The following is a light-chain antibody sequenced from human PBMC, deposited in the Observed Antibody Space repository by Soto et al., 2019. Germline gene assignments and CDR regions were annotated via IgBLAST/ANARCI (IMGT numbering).Light chain of an antibody. CDR1: QSVSSN. Sequence: EIVMTQSPATLSVSPGERATLSCRASQSVSSNLAWYQQKPGQAPRLLIYDASTRATGIPARFSGSGSETEFTLTISSLQSEDFAVYYCQQYNKWPPYTFGQGTKLEIK. V-gene: IGKV3-15*01. J-gene: IGKJ2*01. CDR3: QQYNKWPPYT. CDR2: DAS.